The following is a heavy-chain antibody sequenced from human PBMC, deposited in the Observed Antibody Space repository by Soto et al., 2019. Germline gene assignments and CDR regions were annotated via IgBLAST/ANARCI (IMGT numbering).Heavy chain of an antibody. V-gene: IGHV3-30*03. D-gene: IGHD3-22*01. Sequence: GGSLRLSCAASLFTFITYGMHCVRQAPGKGLEWVAVISYDGSNKYYADSVKGRFTISRDNSKNTLYLQMNSLRAEDTAVYYCAFGSGYYFSFDYWGQGTLVTVSS. J-gene: IGHJ4*02. CDR3: AFGSGYYFSFDY. CDR2: ISYDGSNK. CDR1: LFTFITYG.